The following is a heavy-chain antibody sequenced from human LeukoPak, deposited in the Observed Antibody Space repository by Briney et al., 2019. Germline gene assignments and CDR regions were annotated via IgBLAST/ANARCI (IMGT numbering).Heavy chain of an antibody. D-gene: IGHD6-6*01. J-gene: IGHJ4*02. Sequence: PGGSLRLSCAASGFSFSNYAMIWVRQAPGKGLEWVSTFSGSGGNTYYADSVKGRFTISRDDSKNTLYLQVDSLRAEDTAVYYCARDLGIAARPVFDQWGQGTLVTVSS. V-gene: IGHV3-23*01. CDR3: ARDLGIAARPVFDQ. CDR1: GFSFSNYA. CDR2: FSGSGGNT.